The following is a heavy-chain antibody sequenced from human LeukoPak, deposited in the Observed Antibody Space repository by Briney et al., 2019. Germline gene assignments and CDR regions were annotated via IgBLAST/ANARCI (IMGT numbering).Heavy chain of an antibody. Sequence: PGGSLRLSCAASGFTFSNYAMNWVRQPPGKGLEWVSYSSSGSSTIYCADSVKGRFTISRDNAKNSLFLQMNSLRAEDTAVYYCARGEQDMATMSIDYWGQGTLVTVSS. V-gene: IGHV3-48*01. J-gene: IGHJ4*02. CDR2: SSSGSSTI. D-gene: IGHD5-24*01. CDR1: GFTFSNYA. CDR3: ARGEQDMATMSIDY.